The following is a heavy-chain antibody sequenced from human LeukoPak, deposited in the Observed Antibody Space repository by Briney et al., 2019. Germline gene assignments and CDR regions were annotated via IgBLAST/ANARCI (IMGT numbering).Heavy chain of an antibody. J-gene: IGHJ4*02. D-gene: IGHD2-15*01. V-gene: IGHV3-30*02. CDR3: ARDTKGYCSGGSCYQDY. CDR1: GFTFSSYG. CDR2: IWYDGTKK. Sequence: GGSLRLSCAASGFTFSSYGIHWVRQAPGKGLEWVSLIWYDGTKKYYADSVKGRFTISRDNSKNTLYLQMNSLRAEDTAVYYCARDTKGYCSGGSCYQDYWGQGTLVTVSS.